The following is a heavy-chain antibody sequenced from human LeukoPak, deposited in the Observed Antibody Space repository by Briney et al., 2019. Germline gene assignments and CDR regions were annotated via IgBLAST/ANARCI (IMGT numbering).Heavy chain of an antibody. V-gene: IGHV3-23*01. CDR1: GFSLGNYA. J-gene: IGHJ5*01. CDR3: VKDPRDTYGTNWFVS. CDR2: ISGTGGAT. D-gene: IGHD2-21*01. Sequence: GESLRLSCVASGFSLGNYAMSWVRQPPGKGLQWVSQISGTGGATWYAGFARDRFTISRDNSKKTLYLQMSGLRGEDTAMYYCVKDPRDTYGTNWFVSWGQGTLLIVSS.